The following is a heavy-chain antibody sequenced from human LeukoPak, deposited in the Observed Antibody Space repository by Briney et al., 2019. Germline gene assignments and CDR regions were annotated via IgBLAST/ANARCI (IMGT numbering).Heavy chain of an antibody. CDR3: ARAPPGGWGIYYFDY. Sequence: ASVKVSCKASGGTFSSYAISWVRQAPGQGLEWMGGIIPIFGTANYAQKFQGRVTITADKSTSTAYMELSSLRSEDTAVYYCARAPPGGWGIYYFDYWGQGTLVTVSS. J-gene: IGHJ4*02. D-gene: IGHD6-19*01. V-gene: IGHV1-69*06. CDR1: GGTFSSYA. CDR2: IIPIFGTA.